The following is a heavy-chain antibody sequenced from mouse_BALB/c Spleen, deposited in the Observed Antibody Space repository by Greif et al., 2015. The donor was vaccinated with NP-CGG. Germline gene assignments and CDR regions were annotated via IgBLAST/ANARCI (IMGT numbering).Heavy chain of an antibody. J-gene: IGHJ4*01. Sequence: VQLQESGPELVKPGASVKMSFKASGYTFTDYVISWVKQRTGQGLEWIGEIYPGSGSTYYNEKFKGKATLTADKSSNTAYMQLSSLTSEDSAVYFCARSGYPYAMDYWGQGTSVTVSS. CDR1: GYTFTDYV. D-gene: IGHD3-2*02. V-gene: IGHV1-77*01. CDR2: IYPGSGST. CDR3: ARSGYPYAMDY.